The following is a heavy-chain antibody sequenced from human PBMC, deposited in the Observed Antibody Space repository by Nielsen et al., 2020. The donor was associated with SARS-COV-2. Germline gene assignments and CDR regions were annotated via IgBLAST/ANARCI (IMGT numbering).Heavy chain of an antibody. D-gene: IGHD6-13*01. CDR3: ARLPGYSSSWYGGGLAFDI. V-gene: IGHV1-2*02. J-gene: IGHJ3*02. CDR2: ISAYNDDT. Sequence: WVRQAPGQGLEWMGWISAYNDDTNYAQKFQGRVTMTRDTSISTAYMELSRLRSGDTAVYYCARLPGYSSSWYGGGLAFDIWGQGTMVTVSS.